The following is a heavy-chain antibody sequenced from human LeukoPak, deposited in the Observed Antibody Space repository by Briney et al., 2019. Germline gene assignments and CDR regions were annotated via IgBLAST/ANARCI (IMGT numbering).Heavy chain of an antibody. V-gene: IGHV4-39*07. CDR2: IYYSGST. CDR3: ARVNVEMATIRWFDP. Sequence: PSETLSLTCTVSGGSISSSSYYWGWIRQPPGKGLEWIGSIYYSGSTYYNPFLRSRVTISVDTSKNHFSLNLNSVTAADMAVYYCARVNVEMATIRWFDPWGQGTLVTVSS. CDR1: GGSISSSSYY. J-gene: IGHJ5*02. D-gene: IGHD5-24*01.